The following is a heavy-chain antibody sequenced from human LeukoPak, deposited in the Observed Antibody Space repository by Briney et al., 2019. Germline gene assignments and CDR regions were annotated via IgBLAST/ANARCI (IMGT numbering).Heavy chain of an antibody. CDR2: IIPIFGTA. CDR1: GGTFSSYA. J-gene: IGHJ5*02. Sequence: GSSVKVSCKASGGTFSSYAISWVRQAPGQGLEWMGGIIPIFGTANYAQKFQGRVTITADESTSTAYMELSSLRSEDTAVYYCARGVTSAMLRYNWFDPWGQGTLVTVSS. D-gene: IGHD2-2*01. V-gene: IGHV1-69*01. CDR3: ARGVTSAMLRYNWFDP.